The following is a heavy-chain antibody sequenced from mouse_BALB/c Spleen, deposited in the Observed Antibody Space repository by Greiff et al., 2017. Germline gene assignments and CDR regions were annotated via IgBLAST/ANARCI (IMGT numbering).Heavy chain of an antibody. D-gene: IGHD2-1*01. CDR3: STYGIGPWCAY. J-gene: IGHJ3*01. V-gene: IGHV1S137*01. Sequence: QVHVKQSGAELVRPGVSVRISCKGSGYTFTDYAMHWVKQSHAKSLEWIGVISTYYGDASYNQKFKGKATMTVDKSSSTAYMELARLTSEDSAIYYCSTYGIGPWCAYWGQGTLVTVSA. CDR1: GYTFTDYA. CDR2: ISTYYGDA.